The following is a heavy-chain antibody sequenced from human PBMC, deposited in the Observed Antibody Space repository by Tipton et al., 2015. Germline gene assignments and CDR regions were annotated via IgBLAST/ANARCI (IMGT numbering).Heavy chain of an antibody. D-gene: IGHD3-16*01. Sequence: SLRLSCAASGFTFSSYSMNWVRQAPGKGLEWISSISSSSSYIYYADSVKGRFTISRDNAKNSLYLQMNSLRAEDTAVYYCARARGVVILAAPGAFDIWGQGTMVTVSS. J-gene: IGHJ3*02. V-gene: IGHV3-21*01. CDR2: ISSSSSYI. CDR1: GFTFSSYS. CDR3: ARARGVVILAAPGAFDI.